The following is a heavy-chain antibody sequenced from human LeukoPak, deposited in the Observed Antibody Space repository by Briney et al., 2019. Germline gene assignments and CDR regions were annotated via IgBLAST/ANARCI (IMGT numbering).Heavy chain of an antibody. CDR1: GFTFSSYT. CDR3: ATQRDGLLRYFDWPIDY. D-gene: IGHD3-9*01. Sequence: PGGSLRLSCAASGFTFSSYTMTWVRQAPGKGLEWVSAISGSGGSTSYADSVKGRFTISRDNSKNTLYLQMNSLRAEDTAVYYCATQRDGLLRYFDWPIDYWGQGTLVTVSS. CDR2: ISGSGGST. J-gene: IGHJ4*02. V-gene: IGHV3-23*01.